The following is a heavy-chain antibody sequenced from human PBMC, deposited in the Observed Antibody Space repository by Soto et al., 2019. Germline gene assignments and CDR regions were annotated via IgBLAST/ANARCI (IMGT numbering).Heavy chain of an antibody. CDR2: IGIAGDT. V-gene: IGHV3-13*01. J-gene: IGHJ6*02. Sequence: DVQLVESGGTLVQPGGSLRLSCAASGFSFSDYDMHWVRQATGKGLEWVSGIGIAGDTYYSGSVKGRFTISRENAKNSLYLPRNSPRAGDTAVYYCARDRHGMDVWGQGTTVTVSS. CDR1: GFSFSDYD. CDR3: ARDRHGMDV.